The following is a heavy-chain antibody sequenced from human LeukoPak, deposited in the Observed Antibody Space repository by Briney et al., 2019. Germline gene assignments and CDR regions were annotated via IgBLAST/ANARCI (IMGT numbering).Heavy chain of an antibody. CDR2: INHSGST. V-gene: IGHV4-34*01. CDR3: ARESVIIAFDI. J-gene: IGHJ3*02. CDR1: GGSFSGYY. D-gene: IGHD3-3*01. Sequence: SETLSLTCAVYGGSFSGYYWSWIRQPPGRGLEWIGEINHSGSTNYNPSLKSRVTISVDTSKNQFSLKLSSVTAADTAVYYCARESVIIAFDIWGQGTMVTVSS.